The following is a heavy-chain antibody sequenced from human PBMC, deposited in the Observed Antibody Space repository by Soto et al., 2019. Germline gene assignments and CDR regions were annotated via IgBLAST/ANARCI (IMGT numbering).Heavy chain of an antibody. Sequence: QLQLQESGPGLVKPSETLSLTCTVSGGSISSSSYYWGWIRQPPGKGLEWIGSIYYSGSTYYNPSLKSRVTISVDTSKNQFSLKLSSVTAADTAVYYCARLGATKVVEADAFDIWGQGTMVTVSS. CDR2: IYYSGST. D-gene: IGHD5-12*01. V-gene: IGHV4-39*01. J-gene: IGHJ3*02. CDR3: ARLGATKVVEADAFDI. CDR1: GGSISSSSYY.